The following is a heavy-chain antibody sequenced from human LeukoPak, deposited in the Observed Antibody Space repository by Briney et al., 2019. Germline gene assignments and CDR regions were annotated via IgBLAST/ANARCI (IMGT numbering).Heavy chain of an antibody. CDR3: ARTGSTVTMLYPFDH. CDR1: GGSIRSYY. CDR2: IYYSGST. D-gene: IGHD4-17*01. V-gene: IGHV4-59*01. J-gene: IGHJ4*02. Sequence: SETLSLTCAVSGGSIRSYYWSWIRQPPGKGLEWIGYIYYSGSTNYNPSLKSRVSISVDTSKNQFSLKLSSVTAADTAVYYCARTGSTVTMLYPFDHWGQGTLVIVSS.